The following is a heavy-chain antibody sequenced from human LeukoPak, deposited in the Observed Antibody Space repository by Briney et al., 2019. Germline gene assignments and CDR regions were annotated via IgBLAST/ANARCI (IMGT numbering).Heavy chain of an antibody. J-gene: IGHJ4*02. CDR1: RFTFSSYK. V-gene: IGHV3-48*03. Sequence: GGSLGLSCAASRFTFSSYKMHWVRQAPGKGLEWVSYISGTGSTIFYADSVKGRFTISRDNAKNSLYLLMNSLRAEDTAVYYCAREASYYFDYWGQGTLVTVSS. CDR2: ISGTGSTI. CDR3: AREASYYFDY. D-gene: IGHD6-6*01.